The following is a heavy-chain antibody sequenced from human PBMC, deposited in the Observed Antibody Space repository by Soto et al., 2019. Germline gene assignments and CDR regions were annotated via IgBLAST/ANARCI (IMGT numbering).Heavy chain of an antibody. CDR2: ISWNSGSI. J-gene: IGHJ4*02. V-gene: IGHV3-9*01. CDR3: AKDIGVGEYSGYVLHSTPGLDY. CDR1: GFTFDDYA. Sequence: GGSLRLSCAASGFTFDDYAMHWVRQAPGKGLEWVSGISWNSGSIGYADSVKGRFTISRDNAKNSLYLQMNSLRAEDTALYYCAKDIGVGEYSGYVLHSTPGLDYWGQGTLVTVSS. D-gene: IGHD5-12*01.